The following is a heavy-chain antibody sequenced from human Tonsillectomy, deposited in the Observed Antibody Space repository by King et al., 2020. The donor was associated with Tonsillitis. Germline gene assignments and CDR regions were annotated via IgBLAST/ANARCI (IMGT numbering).Heavy chain of an antibody. D-gene: IGHD3-22*01. CDR1: GFTFINAY. CDR3: ATDHDSLTWVNTPRS. V-gene: IGHV3-15*01. J-gene: IGHJ5*02. Sequence: VQLVESGGGLVKPGGSLRLSCAASGFTFINAYMTWVRQAPGQGLEWVGRIKSKKDGATADYAAPVKGRFTISRDDSTETLYLQMNSLKTEDTAVYYCATDHDSLTWVNTPRSWGQGTLVTVSS. CDR2: IKSKKDGATA.